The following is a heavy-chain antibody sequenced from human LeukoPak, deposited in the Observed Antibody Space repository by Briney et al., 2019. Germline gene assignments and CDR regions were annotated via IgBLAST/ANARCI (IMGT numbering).Heavy chain of an antibody. J-gene: IGHJ3*02. CDR1: GFTFSSYA. D-gene: IGHD3-10*02. V-gene: IGHV3-23*01. CDR2: ISGSGGST. Sequence: GGSLRLSCAASGFTFSSYAMSWVRQAPGKGLEWVSAISGSGGSTYYADSVKGRFTISRDNSKNMLYLQMNSLRPEDTAVYYCAKDRNVGLDAIDIWGQGTMVTVSS. CDR3: AKDRNVGLDAIDI.